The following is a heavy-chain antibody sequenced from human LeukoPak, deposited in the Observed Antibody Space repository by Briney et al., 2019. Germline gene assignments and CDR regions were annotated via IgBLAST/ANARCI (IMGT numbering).Heavy chain of an antibody. CDR1: GYTFTSYD. J-gene: IGHJ5*02. CDR3: ARVTVLIPSANLWFDP. D-gene: IGHD2-2*01. V-gene: IGHV1-8*01. CDR2: INPYSGHT. Sequence: ASVKVSCKASGYTFTSYDINWVRQATGQGLEWMGWINPYSGHTGYAQTFQGRVTMTRNNSLSTAYMELSSLRPEDTAIYYCARVTVLIPSANLWFDPWGQGTLVTVSS.